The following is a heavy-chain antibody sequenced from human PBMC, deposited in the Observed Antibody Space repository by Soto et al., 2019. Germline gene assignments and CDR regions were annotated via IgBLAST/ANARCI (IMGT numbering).Heavy chain of an antibody. V-gene: IGHV4-31*02. D-gene: IGHD5-18*01. CDR2: IYYSGST. Sequence: PSETLSLTCTVSGGSISSGGYYWSWIRQHPGKGLEWIGYIYYSGSTYYNPSLKSRVTISVDRSKNQFSLKPSSVTAADTAVYYCARGGYSYAFDIWGQGTMVTVS. CDR1: GGSISSGGYY. J-gene: IGHJ3*02. CDR3: ARGGYSYAFDI.